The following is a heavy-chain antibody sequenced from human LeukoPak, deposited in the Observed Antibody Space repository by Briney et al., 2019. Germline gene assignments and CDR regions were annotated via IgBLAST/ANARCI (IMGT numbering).Heavy chain of an antibody. V-gene: IGHV3-9*01. D-gene: IGHD5-18*01. J-gene: IGHJ6*02. CDR3: AFRGYSSRSSYYYYGMDV. Sequence: PGRSLRLSCAASGFTFDDYAMHWVRQAPGKGLEWVSGISWNSGSIGYADSVKGRFTISRDNAKNSLYLQMNSLRAEDTAVYYCAFRGYSSRSSYYYYGMDVWGQGTTVTVSS. CDR1: GFTFDDYA. CDR2: ISWNSGSI.